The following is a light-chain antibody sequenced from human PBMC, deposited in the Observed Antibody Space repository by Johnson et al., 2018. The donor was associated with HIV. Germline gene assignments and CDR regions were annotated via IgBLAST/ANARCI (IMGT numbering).Light chain of an antibody. CDR1: SSNIGNNY. Sequence: QSVLTQPPSVSAAPGQKVTISCSGSSSNIGNNYVSWYQQLPGTAPKLLIYENNKRPSGISDRSSGSKSGTSATLGITGLQTGDEADYYCGTWDSSLSAGGVFGTGTKVTVL. V-gene: IGLV1-51*02. CDR2: ENN. CDR3: GTWDSSLSAGGV. J-gene: IGLJ1*01.